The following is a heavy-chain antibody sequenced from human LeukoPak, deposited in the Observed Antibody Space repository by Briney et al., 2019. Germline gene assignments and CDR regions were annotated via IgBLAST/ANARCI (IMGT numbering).Heavy chain of an antibody. CDR1: GGSLSNYY. CDR3: AREVQYYYDSSGYFDY. Sequence: PSETLSLTCTVSGGSLSNYYWSWIRQPPGKGLEWIGYIYNSGSTNYNPSLKSRVTMSVDTSKNQFSLRLSSVTAADKAVYYCAREVQYYYDSSGYFDYWGQGTLVTVSS. V-gene: IGHV4-59*01. D-gene: IGHD3-22*01. CDR2: IYNSGST. J-gene: IGHJ4*02.